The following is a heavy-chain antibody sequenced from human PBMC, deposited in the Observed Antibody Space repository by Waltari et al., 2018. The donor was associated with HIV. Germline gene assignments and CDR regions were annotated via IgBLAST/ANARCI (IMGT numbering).Heavy chain of an antibody. CDR3: GRREDPSGYYVF. V-gene: IGHV4-30-4*01. CDR2: IHHGGSA. Sequence: QVQLQESGPGLVKPSQTLSLTCTVSGASMSTGDYFWSLLRQSPGKGLEWIGYIHHGGSAYQNPSLRSRMTMSVDTSKNQFSLKLTSVSAADTAIYYCGRREDPSGYYVFWGQGTLVTVSS. CDR1: GASMSTGDYF. J-gene: IGHJ4*02. D-gene: IGHD3-22*01.